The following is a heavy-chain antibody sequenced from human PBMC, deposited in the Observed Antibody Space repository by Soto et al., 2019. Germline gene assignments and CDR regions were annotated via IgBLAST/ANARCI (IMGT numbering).Heavy chain of an antibody. D-gene: IGHD3-22*01. Sequence: TLSLTCVVSGGPVSGDDLYWSWIRHLPGKGLEWIANVYHTGTTYYNPSLKSRVSMSVDTSQNQFSLILASVTAADTAVYYCARALVTDYNSRDYHYYFPIAVRGQGTSVGVSS. J-gene: IGHJ6*02. V-gene: IGHV4-31*02. CDR3: ARALVTDYNSRDYHYYFPIAV. CDR1: GGPVSGDDLY. CDR2: VYHTGTT.